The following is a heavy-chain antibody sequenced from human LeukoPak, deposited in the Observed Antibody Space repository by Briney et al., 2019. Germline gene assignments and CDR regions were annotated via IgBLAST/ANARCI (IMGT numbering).Heavy chain of an antibody. D-gene: IGHD4-17*01. CDR1: GGSISSSSYY. CDR3: ALQNYGDYESSFDY. J-gene: IGHJ4*02. Sequence: PSETLSLTCTVSGGSISSSSYYWGWIRQPPGKGLEWIGGIYYSGSTYYNPSLKSRVTISVDTSKNQFALKLSSVTAADTAVYYCALQNYGDYESSFDYWGQGTLVIVSS. CDR2: IYYSGST. V-gene: IGHV4-39*01.